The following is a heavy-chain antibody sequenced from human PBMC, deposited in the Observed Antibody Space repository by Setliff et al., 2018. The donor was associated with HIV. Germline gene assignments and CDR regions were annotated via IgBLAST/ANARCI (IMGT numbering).Heavy chain of an antibody. J-gene: IGHJ4*02. CDR2: INPSDETT. V-gene: IGHV1-46*01. Sequence: ASVKVSCKASGYTFTSCFMHWVRQAPGRGLEYIGIINPSDETTAYVERFQGRVSMTSDTSTSTVYMEMSNLRYEDTAIYYCAKEYHTEATGRRLANYFDYGGQGTLGTVSS. CDR3: AKEYHTEATGRRLANYFDY. CDR1: GYTFTSCF. D-gene: IGHD6-13*01.